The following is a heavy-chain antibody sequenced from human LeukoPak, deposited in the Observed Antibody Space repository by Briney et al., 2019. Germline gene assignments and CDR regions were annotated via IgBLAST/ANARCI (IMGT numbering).Heavy chain of an antibody. J-gene: IGHJ3*02. CDR1: GYSISSGYY. CDR3: ARYDYSRSSYRDDAFDI. V-gene: IGHV4-38-2*02. CDR2: IYHSGST. Sequence: KTSETLSLTCTVSGYSISSGYYWGWIRQPPGKGLEWIGSIYHSGSTYYNPSLKSRVTISVDTSKNQFSLKLSSVTAADTAVYYCARYDYSRSSYRDDAFDIWGQGTMVTVSS. D-gene: IGHD3-16*01.